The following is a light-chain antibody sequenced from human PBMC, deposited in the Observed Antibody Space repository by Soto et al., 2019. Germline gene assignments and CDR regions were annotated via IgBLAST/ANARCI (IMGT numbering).Light chain of an antibody. Sequence: DIQMTQSPSSLSASVGDRVTITCQASQDINNYLIWYQHKPGKAPKLLIYDASTLGTGVSSRFSGGGSGTHFTFTISSLQPEDIATYYCQQFDSVPCTLGQGTKLELK. CDR3: QQFDSVPCT. J-gene: IGKJ2*02. V-gene: IGKV1-33*01. CDR2: DAS. CDR1: QDINNY.